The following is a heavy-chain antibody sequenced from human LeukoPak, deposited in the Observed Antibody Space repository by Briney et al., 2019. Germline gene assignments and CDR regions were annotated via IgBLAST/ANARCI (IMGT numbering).Heavy chain of an antibody. CDR1: GYTFTSYD. J-gene: IGHJ6*04. CDR2: MNPNSGNT. D-gene: IGHD2-8*01. Sequence: ASVEVSCKASGYTFTSYDINWVRQATGQGLEWMGWMNPNSGNTGYAQKFQGRVTMTRNTSISTAYMELSSLRSEDTAVYYCARGGLAGYCTNGVCQDVWGKGTTVTVSS. CDR3: ARGGLAGYCTNGVCQDV. V-gene: IGHV1-8*01.